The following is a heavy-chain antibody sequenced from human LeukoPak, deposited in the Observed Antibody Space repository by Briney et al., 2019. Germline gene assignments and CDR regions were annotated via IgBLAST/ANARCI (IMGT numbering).Heavy chain of an antibody. D-gene: IGHD2-2*01. CDR2: TYYRSTWYN. Sequence: SQTLSLTCALSGDTVSSNSVTWNWIRQSPSRGLEWLGRTYYRSTWYNDYAVSVRGRITVNPDTSKNQFSLHLNSVTPEDTAVYYCARRLTQYDCFDPWGQGVLVTVSS. CDR1: GDTVSSNSVT. V-gene: IGHV6-1*01. J-gene: IGHJ5*02. CDR3: ARRLTQYDCFDP.